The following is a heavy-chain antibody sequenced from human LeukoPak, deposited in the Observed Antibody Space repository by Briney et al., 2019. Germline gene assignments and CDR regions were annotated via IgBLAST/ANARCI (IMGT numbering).Heavy chain of an antibody. CDR1: GGSISSYS. J-gene: IGHJ3*02. V-gene: IGHV4-4*07. CDR3: VTRPDGRGTGPTENSPFDI. Sequence: KPSETLSLTCTVSGGSISSYSWAWIRQPAGKGLEWIGRIYTSGSTNSNSSLRGRVTMSLDTSKNQLFLRLRSVTAADTAVYYCVTRPDGRGTGPTENSPFDIWGQGTVVTVSS. D-gene: IGHD1-1*01. CDR2: IYTSGST.